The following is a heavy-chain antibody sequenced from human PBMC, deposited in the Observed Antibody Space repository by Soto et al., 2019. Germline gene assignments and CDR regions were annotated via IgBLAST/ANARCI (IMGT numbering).Heavy chain of an antibody. V-gene: IGHV4-61*01. Sequence: QVQLQESGPGLVKPSETLSLTCTVSGGSVSSGTYYWSWIRQPPGKGLEWIGYIYYSGSTNYNPPRQSRXXTXVXXPKNQFSLKLSSVTAADTAVYYCAGCRSGRYDVSYWGQGTLVTVSS. CDR3: AGCRSGRYDVSY. CDR2: IYYSGST. CDR1: GGSVSSGTYY. D-gene: IGHD6-19*01. J-gene: IGHJ4*02.